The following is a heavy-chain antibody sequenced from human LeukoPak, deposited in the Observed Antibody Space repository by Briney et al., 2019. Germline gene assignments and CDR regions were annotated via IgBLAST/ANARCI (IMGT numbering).Heavy chain of an antibody. CDR2: ISSSGTTI. CDR3: ARHFYYNTGYYVRPLDF. J-gene: IGHJ4*02. Sequence: GGSLRLSCAASGFTFSSYSMNWVRQAPGKGLEWVSYISSSGTTIYYADSVKGRFTISRDNAKNSLYLQMNSLRAEDAAMYYCARHFYYNTGYYVRPLDFWGQGTLVTVSS. CDR1: GFTFSSYS. D-gene: IGHD3-22*01. V-gene: IGHV3-48*01.